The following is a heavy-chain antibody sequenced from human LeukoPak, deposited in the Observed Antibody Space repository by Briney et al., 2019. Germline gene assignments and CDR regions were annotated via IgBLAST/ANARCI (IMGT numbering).Heavy chain of an antibody. D-gene: IGHD3-22*01. CDR2: MNPKTGRT. CDR1: RYTFTSYD. J-gene: IGHJ4*02. V-gene: IGHV1-8*01. CDR3: ARLSQTPDYYSNGGYYYLGY. Sequence: ASVKVSCKTSRYTFTSYDINWVREAAGQGIEWMGWMNPKTGRTGFAQKFQGRLTMTRDTSISTAYMELSSLRSEDTAVYYCARLSQTPDYYSNGGYYYLGYWGQGTPVTVSS.